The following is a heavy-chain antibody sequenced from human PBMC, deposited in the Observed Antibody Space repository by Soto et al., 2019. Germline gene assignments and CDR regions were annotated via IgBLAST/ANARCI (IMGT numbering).Heavy chain of an antibody. J-gene: IGHJ6*03. D-gene: IGHD3-9*01. CDR1: GGSCSGYY. CDR2: INHSGST. V-gene: IGHV4-34*01. Sequence: SETLSLTCAVYGGSCSGYYWSWIRQPPGKGLEWIGEINHSGSTNYNPSLKSRVTISVDTSKNQFSLKLSSVTAADTAVYYCARGGRYYDILTGYYSGYYYYMDVWGKGTTVTVSS. CDR3: ARGGRYYDILTGYYSGYYYYMDV.